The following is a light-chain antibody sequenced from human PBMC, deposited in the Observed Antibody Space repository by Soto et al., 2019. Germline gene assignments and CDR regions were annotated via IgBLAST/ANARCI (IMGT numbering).Light chain of an antibody. CDR2: GAS. Sequence: EIVLTPSPATLSVSPGERATLSCRATETISTNLAWFQRTPGQPPRLLIYGASSRATGIPDRFSGSGSGTDFTLIISRLEPEDFAVYDCQQYGSSYPWTFGQGTKVDIK. CDR1: ETISTN. V-gene: IGKV3-20*01. J-gene: IGKJ1*01. CDR3: QQYGSSYPWT.